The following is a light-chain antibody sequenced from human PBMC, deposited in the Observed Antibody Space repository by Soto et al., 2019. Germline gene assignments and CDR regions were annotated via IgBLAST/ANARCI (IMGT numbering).Light chain of an antibody. CDR1: QSISSW. Sequence: DIQVTQSPSTQSAYVGDRVTITCRASQSISSWLAWYQQKPGKAPKLLIFDASNLETGVPSRLSGSGSGTEFTLTIRSLQPDDFATYYCQEYSSDWTFGQGTKVDIK. J-gene: IGKJ1*01. CDR2: DAS. CDR3: QEYSSDWT. V-gene: IGKV1-5*01.